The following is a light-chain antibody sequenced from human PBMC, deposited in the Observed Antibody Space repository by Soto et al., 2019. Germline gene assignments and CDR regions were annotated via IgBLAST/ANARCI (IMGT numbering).Light chain of an antibody. V-gene: IGKV3-11*01. CDR3: QQRSNWPPVT. CDR1: QRVSSY. CDR2: DAS. Sequence: EIVLTQSPATLSLSPGERATLSCRASQRVSSYLAWYQQKPGQAPRLLIYDASNRATGIPARFSGSGSGTDFTLTISSLEPEDFAIYYCQQRSNWPPVTFGGGNKVEIK. J-gene: IGKJ4*01.